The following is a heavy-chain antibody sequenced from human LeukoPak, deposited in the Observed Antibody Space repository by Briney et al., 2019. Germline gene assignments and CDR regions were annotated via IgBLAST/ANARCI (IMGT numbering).Heavy chain of an antibody. V-gene: IGHV1-69*05. J-gene: IGHJ5*02. CDR1: GGTFSSYA. CDR3: ARGYCSGGTCYLVDTWFDT. D-gene: IGHD2-15*01. CDR2: IIPIFGTA. Sequence: SVKVSCKASGGTFSSYAISWVRQAPGQGLEWMGRIIPIFGTANYAQKFQGRVTITTDESTSTAYMELTNLRSDDTAVYYCARGYCSGGTCYLVDTWFDTRGQGALVTVSS.